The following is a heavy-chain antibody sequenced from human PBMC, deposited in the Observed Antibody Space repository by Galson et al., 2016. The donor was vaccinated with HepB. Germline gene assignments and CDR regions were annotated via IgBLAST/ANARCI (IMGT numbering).Heavy chain of an antibody. CDR2: IGVHTGQT. CDR1: GYTFISYG. CDR3: SRAPGYYDSGGYYDTPEIEMDV. Sequence: SVKVSCKASGYTFISYGISWVRQAPGQGLEWMAWIGVHTGQTKYARDLQGRITVTTDKATSTAYMELRSLRSDDTAVYYCSRAPGYYDSGGYYDTPEIEMDVWGQGTTVTVSS. D-gene: IGHD3-22*01. J-gene: IGHJ6*02. V-gene: IGHV1-18*01.